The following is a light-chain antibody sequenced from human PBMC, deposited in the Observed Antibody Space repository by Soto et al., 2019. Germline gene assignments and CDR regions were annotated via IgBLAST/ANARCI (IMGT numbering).Light chain of an antibody. CDR2: GAS. CDR1: QSINIY. Sequence: IQMTQSPSSLSASVGDSVTVTCRASQSINIYLNWYQQKPGKAPTLLIYGASSLQSGVPSRFTGGGSRPDFSATISSLQPEDFATFYCQQGYRSPYTFGQGTKLEIK. J-gene: IGKJ2*01. CDR3: QQGYRSPYT. V-gene: IGKV1-39*01.